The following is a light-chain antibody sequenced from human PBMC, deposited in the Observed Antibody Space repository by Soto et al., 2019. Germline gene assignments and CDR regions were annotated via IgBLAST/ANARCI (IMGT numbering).Light chain of an antibody. CDR2: DNN. Sequence: QAVVTQPPSASGALGQRVTISCTGSSSNIGAGYDVHWYQQFPGRAPRLLIFDNNNRPSGVPDRFSGSKSGTSASLDISGLQADDEAEYYCQSFDTRLNSVVFGGGTKLTVL. CDR1: SSNIGAGYD. J-gene: IGLJ2*01. V-gene: IGLV1-40*01. CDR3: QSFDTRLNSVV.